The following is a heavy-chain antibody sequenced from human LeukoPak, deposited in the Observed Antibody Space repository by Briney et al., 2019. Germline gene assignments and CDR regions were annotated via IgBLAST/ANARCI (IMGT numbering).Heavy chain of an antibody. V-gene: IGHV4-39*07. D-gene: IGHD5-18*01. CDR3: AKGAGGFSYYNWFDP. J-gene: IGHJ5*02. Sequence: KPSETLSLTCTGSGGSISSSPYYWGWIRQPPGKGLEWIGSIYYSGTTHYSPSLESRVTISVDTSKIQFSLKLASVTAADTAIYYCAKGAGGFSYYNWFDPWGQGTLVTVSS. CDR1: GGSISSSPYY. CDR2: IYYSGTT.